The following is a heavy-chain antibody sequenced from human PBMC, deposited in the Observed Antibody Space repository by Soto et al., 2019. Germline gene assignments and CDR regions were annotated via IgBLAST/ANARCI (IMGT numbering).Heavy chain of an antibody. CDR1: GGSISSYY. CDR3: ARSNCGGDCYSGNWFDP. Sequence: SETLSLTCTVSGGSISSYYWSWIRQPPGKGLEWIGYIYYSGSTNYNPSLKSRVTISVDTSKNQFSLKLSSVTAADTAVYYCARSNCGGDCYSGNWFDPWGQGTLVTVS. J-gene: IGHJ5*02. CDR2: IYYSGST. V-gene: IGHV4-59*01. D-gene: IGHD2-21*02.